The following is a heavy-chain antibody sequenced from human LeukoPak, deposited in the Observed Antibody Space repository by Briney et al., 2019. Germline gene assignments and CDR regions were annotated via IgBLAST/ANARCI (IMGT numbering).Heavy chain of an antibody. V-gene: IGHV3-23*01. J-gene: IGHJ4*02. CDR1: GFTFSSYA. Sequence: VQLGGSLRLSCAASGFTFSSYAMSWVRQAPGKGLEWVSSISGSGYSTYYADSVKDRFTISRDTSKNTLYLQMNSLRAEDTAVYYCAKPRTTMVRDFDYWGQGTLVTVSS. CDR3: AKPRTTMVRDFDY. D-gene: IGHD5-18*01. CDR2: ISGSGYST.